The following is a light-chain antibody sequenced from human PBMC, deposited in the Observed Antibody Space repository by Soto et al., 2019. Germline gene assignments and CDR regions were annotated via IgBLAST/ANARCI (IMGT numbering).Light chain of an antibody. CDR1: QSVSSN. CDR3: QQYNNWPLYT. CDR2: GAS. Sequence: EIVMTQSPATLYVSPGERATLSCRASQSVSSNLAWYQQKPGQAPRLLIYGASPRATGIPARFSGSGSGTEFTLTISSLQSEDFAVYYCQQYNNWPLYTFGQGTKLEIK. V-gene: IGKV3-15*01. J-gene: IGKJ2*01.